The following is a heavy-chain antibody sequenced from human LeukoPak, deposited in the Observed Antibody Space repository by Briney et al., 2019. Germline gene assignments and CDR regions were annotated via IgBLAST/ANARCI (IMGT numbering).Heavy chain of an antibody. D-gene: IGHD6-13*01. V-gene: IGHV1-18*01. Sequence: ASVKVSCKASGYTFTSYGISWVRQAPGQGLEWMGWIGAYNGNTNYAQKLQGRVTMTTDTSTSTAYMELRSLRSDDTAVYYCARVRAAAGPGWAFDIWGQGTMVTVSS. CDR1: GYTFTSYG. CDR2: IGAYNGNT. CDR3: ARVRAAAGPGWAFDI. J-gene: IGHJ3*02.